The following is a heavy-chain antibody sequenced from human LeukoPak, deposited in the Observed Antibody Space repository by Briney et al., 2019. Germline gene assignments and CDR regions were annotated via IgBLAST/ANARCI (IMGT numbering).Heavy chain of an antibody. V-gene: IGHV4-34*01. CDR3: ARVDTAMVYLFDY. J-gene: IGHJ4*02. CDR2: INHSGST. Sequence: SETLSLTCAVYGGSFSGYYWSWIRQPPGKGLEWIGEINHSGSTNYIPSLKSRVTISVDTSENQFSLKLSSVTAADTAVYYCARVDTAMVYLFDYWGQGTLVTVSS. CDR1: GGSFSGYY. D-gene: IGHD5-18*01.